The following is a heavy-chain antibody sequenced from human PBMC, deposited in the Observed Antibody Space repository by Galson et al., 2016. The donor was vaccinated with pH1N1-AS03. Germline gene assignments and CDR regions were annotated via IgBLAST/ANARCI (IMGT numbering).Heavy chain of an antibody. CDR2: IKLDGSEK. V-gene: IGHV3-7*01. CDR3: YYYGDYGNHYFDY. D-gene: IGHD4-17*01. CDR1: GITFSTYW. Sequence: SLRLSCAASGITFSTYWMSWVRQAPGKGLEWVANIKLDGSEKYYVDSVKGRFTISRDNAKNSLFLQMNSLRAEDTAVYYCYYYGDYGNHYFDYWGQGTLVTVSS. J-gene: IGHJ4*02.